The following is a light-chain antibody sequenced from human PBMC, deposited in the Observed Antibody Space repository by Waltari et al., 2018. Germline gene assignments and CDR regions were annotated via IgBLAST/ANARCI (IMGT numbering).Light chain of an antibody. Sequence: QSVLTQPASVSGSPGQSITISCTGTSSDVGGHPYVSWYQQHPGEAPKLIIYDVSSRPSGVSPRFSASRSGNTASLTISGLRTEDEADYYCSSYSSVTNVVFGGGTKLTVL. CDR1: SSDVGGHPY. V-gene: IGLV2-14*01. J-gene: IGLJ2*01. CDR3: SSYSSVTNVV. CDR2: DVS.